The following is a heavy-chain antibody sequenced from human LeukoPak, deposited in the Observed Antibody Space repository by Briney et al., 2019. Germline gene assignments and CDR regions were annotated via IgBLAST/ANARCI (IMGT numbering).Heavy chain of an antibody. CDR2: ISYNGGST. J-gene: IGHJ6*04. CDR3: AGRFAAQLAFVDV. V-gene: IGHV3-64*01. CDR1: GFTFSNYA. Sequence: PGGSLSLSRAASGFTFSNYAMHWVRQAPGKELAYVSAISYNGGSTYYANPVNGRFTISRDNSKNTLYLQRGRLIAEDMAVYYCAGRFAAQLAFVDVWGKGTTFTISS. D-gene: IGHD3-3*02.